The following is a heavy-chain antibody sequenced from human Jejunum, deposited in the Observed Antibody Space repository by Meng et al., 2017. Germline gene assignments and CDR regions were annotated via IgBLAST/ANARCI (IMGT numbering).Heavy chain of an antibody. CDR1: GYTFTSYG. V-gene: IGHV1-18*01. J-gene: IGHJ4*02. CDR2: ISAYNGNT. Sequence: QVRLVQSGAAGKKPGASVKVSCKTSGYTFTSYGISWVRQASGQGLEWMGWISAYNGNTNYAQKFQGRVTMTTDTSTSTAYMELRSLRSDDTAVYYCTILSHCTGGTCYPYDYWGQGTLVTVSS. D-gene: IGHD2-15*01. CDR3: TILSHCTGGTCYPYDY.